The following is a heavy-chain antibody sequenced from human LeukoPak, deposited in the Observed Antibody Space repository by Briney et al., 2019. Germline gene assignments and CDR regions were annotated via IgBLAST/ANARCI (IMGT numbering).Heavy chain of an antibody. Sequence: SETLSLTCTVSGGSISSSSYYWGWIRQPPGKGLEWIGSIYYSGSTYYNPSLKSRVTISVDTSKNQFSLKLNSVTAADTAVYYCARRQDYADYDLGAFDIWGQGTMVTVSS. CDR2: IYYSGST. CDR1: GGSISSSSYY. J-gene: IGHJ3*02. V-gene: IGHV4-39*07. CDR3: ARRQDYADYDLGAFDI. D-gene: IGHD4-17*01.